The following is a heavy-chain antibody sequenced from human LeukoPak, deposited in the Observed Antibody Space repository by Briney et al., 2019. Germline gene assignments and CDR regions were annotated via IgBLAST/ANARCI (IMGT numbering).Heavy chain of an antibody. Sequence: GASVKVSCKASGGTFSSYAISWVRQAPGQGLEWMGRIIPILGIANYAQKFQGRVTITADKSTSTAYMELSSLRSEDTAVYYCARDRCSSGCYYYYGMDVWGQGTTVTVSS. CDR3: ARDRCSSGCYYYYGMDV. D-gene: IGHD6-19*01. CDR2: IIPILGIA. CDR1: GGTFSSYA. J-gene: IGHJ6*02. V-gene: IGHV1-69*04.